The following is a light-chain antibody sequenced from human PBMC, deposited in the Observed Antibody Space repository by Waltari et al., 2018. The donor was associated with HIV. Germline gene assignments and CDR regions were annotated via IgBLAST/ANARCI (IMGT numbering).Light chain of an antibody. V-gene: IGLV2-11*01. Sequence: QSALTQPRSVSGSPGQSVTISCTGTSSDVDGYNYVSWYQQHPGKAPKLITYDVNKRPSRVPDRFSGSKSGNTASLTISGLQADDEADYYCCSFAGSYTSRVFGGGTKLTVL. J-gene: IGLJ3*02. CDR2: DVN. CDR1: SSDVDGYNY. CDR3: CSFAGSYTSRV.